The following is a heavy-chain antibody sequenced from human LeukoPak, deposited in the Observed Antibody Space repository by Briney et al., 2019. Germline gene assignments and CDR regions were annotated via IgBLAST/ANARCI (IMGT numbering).Heavy chain of an antibody. D-gene: IGHD3-22*01. J-gene: IGHJ4*02. CDR1: GYTFTSYY. V-gene: IGHV1-46*01. CDR2: INPSGGSP. CDR3: ARDLYERDSSGHYGGGFDY. Sequence: ASVKVSCKASGYTFTSYYLHWVRQAPGQGLEWMGIINPSGGSPTYAQKIQGRVTMTRDTSTSAVYMELSSLTSEDTAIYYCARDLYERDSSGHYGGGFDYWGQGTLVAVSS.